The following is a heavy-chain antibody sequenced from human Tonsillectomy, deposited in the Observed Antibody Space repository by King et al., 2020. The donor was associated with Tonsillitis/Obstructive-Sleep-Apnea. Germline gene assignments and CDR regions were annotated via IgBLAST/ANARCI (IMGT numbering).Heavy chain of an antibody. Sequence: QLVQSGAEVKKPGASVKVSCKASGYTFTSYAISWVRQAPGQGLEWMGWISAYNGNTHCAQKLQGRVTMTTDTSTSTAYMELRSLRSDDTAVYYCVRDGVGATTGLYYYYGMDVWGQGTTVTVSS. V-gene: IGHV1-18*01. CDR2: ISAYNGNT. CDR3: VRDGVGATTGLYYYYGMDV. J-gene: IGHJ6*02. CDR1: GYTFTSYA. D-gene: IGHD1-26*01.